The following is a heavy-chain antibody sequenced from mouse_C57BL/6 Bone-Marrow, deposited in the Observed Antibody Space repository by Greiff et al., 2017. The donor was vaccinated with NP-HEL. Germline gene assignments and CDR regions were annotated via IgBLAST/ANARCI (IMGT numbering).Heavy chain of an antibody. CDR3: ARLGYSNLYAMDY. CDR1: GYTFTDYY. D-gene: IGHD2-5*01. CDR2: INPYNGGT. J-gene: IGHJ4*01. Sequence: EVQLQQSGPVLVKPGASVKMSCKASGYTFTDYYMNWVKQSHGKSLEWIGGINPYNGGTSYKQKFKGKATLTVDKSSSTAYMEPNSLTSEDSAVYYCARLGYSNLYAMDYWGQGTSVTVSS. V-gene: IGHV1-19*01.